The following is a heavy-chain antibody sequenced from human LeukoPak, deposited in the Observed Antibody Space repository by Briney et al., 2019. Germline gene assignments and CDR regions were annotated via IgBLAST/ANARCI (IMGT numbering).Heavy chain of an antibody. CDR2: IIPILGIA. J-gene: IGHJ4*02. Sequence: GASVKVSCKASGGTFSSYAISWVRQAPGQGLEWMGRIIPILGIANYAQKFQGRVTITADKSTSTAYMELSSLRSEDTAVYYCARDSGSYFLSFDYWGQGTLVTVSS. D-gene: IGHD1-26*01. CDR1: GGTFSSYA. CDR3: ARDSGSYFLSFDY. V-gene: IGHV1-69*04.